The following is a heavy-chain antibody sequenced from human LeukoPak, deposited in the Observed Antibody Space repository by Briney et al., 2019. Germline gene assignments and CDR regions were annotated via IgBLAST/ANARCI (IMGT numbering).Heavy chain of an antibody. CDR3: ARHEYSGSYYGLSWFDP. CDR2: IYYSGST. Sequence: PSETLSLTCTVSGGSISSSGYYWGWIRQPPGKGLEWIASIYYSGSTYYNPSLKSRATISVDTSKNQLSLKLSSLTAADTAVYYCARHEYSGSYYGLSWFDPWGQGTLATVSS. V-gene: IGHV4-39*01. J-gene: IGHJ5*02. D-gene: IGHD1-26*01. CDR1: GGSISSSGYY.